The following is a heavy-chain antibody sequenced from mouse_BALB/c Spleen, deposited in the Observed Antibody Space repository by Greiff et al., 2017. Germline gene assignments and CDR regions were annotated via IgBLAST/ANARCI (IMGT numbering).Heavy chain of an antibody. CDR1: GDSITSGY. Sequence: VQLKESGPSLVKPSQTLSLTCSVTGDSITSGYWNWIRKFPGNKLEYMGYISYSGSTYYNPSLKSRISITRDTSKNQYYLQLNSVTTEDTATYYCARNNYGNYGDAMDYWGQGTSVTVSS. V-gene: IGHV3-8*02. CDR2: ISYSGST. CDR3: ARNNYGNYGDAMDY. D-gene: IGHD2-1*01. J-gene: IGHJ4*01.